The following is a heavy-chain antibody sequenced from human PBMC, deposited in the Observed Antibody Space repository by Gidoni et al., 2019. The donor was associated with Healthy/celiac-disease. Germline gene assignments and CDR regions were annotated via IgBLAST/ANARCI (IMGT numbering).Heavy chain of an antibody. Sequence: EVQLVESGGGLVKPGRSLRLSCTASGFTFGDYAMSWFRQAPGKGLGWVGFIRSKAYGGTTEYAASVKGRFTISRDDSKSIAYLQMNSLKTEDTAVYYCTRGLPRITIFGGENYFDYWGQGTLVTVSS. CDR2: IRSKAYGGTT. V-gene: IGHV3-49*05. D-gene: IGHD3-3*01. J-gene: IGHJ4*02. CDR3: TRGLPRITIFGGENYFDY. CDR1: GFTFGDYA.